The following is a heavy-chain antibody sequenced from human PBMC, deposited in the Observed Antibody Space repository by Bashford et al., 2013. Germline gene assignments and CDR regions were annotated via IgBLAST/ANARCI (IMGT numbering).Heavy chain of an antibody. CDR1: GFTFSSYA. Sequence: GGPVRLSCAASGFTFSSYAMHWVRQAPGKGLEWVAVISYDGSNKYYADSVKGRFTISRDNSKNTLYLQMNSLRAEDTAVYYCARGPRPIIVLPVPGDGHYYYVRYGC. CDR2: ISYDGSNK. J-gene: IGHJ6*01. D-gene: IGHD2-8*01. CDR3: ARGPRPIIVLPVPGDGHYYYVRYGC. V-gene: IGHV3-30-3*01.